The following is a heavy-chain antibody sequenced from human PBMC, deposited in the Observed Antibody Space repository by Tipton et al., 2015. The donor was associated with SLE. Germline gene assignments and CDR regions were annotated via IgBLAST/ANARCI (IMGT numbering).Heavy chain of an antibody. Sequence: TLSLTCTVSGGSISSCYWSWIRQPPGKGLEWIGYIYYSGSTNYNPSLKSRVTISVDTSKNQFSLKLSSVTAADTAVYYCARGGIGDYDSFDYWGQGTLVTVSS. CDR3: ARGGIGDYDSFDY. CDR2: IYYSGST. D-gene: IGHD5-12*01. CDR1: GGSISSCY. J-gene: IGHJ4*02. V-gene: IGHV4-59*01.